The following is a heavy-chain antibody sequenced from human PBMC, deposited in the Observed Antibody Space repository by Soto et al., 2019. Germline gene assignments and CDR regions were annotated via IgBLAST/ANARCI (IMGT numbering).Heavy chain of an antibody. CDR1: GGSFSGYY. J-gene: IGHJ6*03. CDR3: ARVGRSPIYYYYYYMDV. Sequence: SETLSLICAVYGGSFSGYYWSWIRQPPGKGLEWIGEINHSGSTNYNPSLKSRVTISVDTSKNQFSLKLSSVTAADTAVYYCARVGRSPIYYYYYYMDVWGKGTTVTVSS. V-gene: IGHV4-34*01. CDR2: INHSGST. D-gene: IGHD4-17*01.